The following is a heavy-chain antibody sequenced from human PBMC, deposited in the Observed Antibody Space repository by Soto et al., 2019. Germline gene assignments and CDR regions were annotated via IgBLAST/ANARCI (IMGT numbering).Heavy chain of an antibody. V-gene: IGHV3-30*18. J-gene: IGHJ4*02. D-gene: IGHD4-17*01. Sequence: GGSLRLSCVASGFTFSNHAMHWFRQAPGKGLEWVALISNDGSKKYYGDSVKGRFTISRDNSKNTLDLQMNSLRAEDTAVYYCAKDMHANGEYYFDYWGQGSLVTVSS. CDR3: AKDMHANGEYYFDY. CDR2: ISNDGSKK. CDR1: GFTFSNHA.